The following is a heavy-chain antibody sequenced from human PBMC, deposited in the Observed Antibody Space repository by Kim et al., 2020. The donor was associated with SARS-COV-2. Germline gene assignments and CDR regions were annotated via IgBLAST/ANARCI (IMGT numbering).Heavy chain of an antibody. CDR1: GGSFSGYY. Sequence: SETLSLTCVVYGGSFSGYYWNWIRQPPGKGLEWIGEINHSGSTNYNPSLKSRAAISIDTSKNQFSLKVNSVTAAETAVYYCARGLLHHYDSNGYHYYFDYWGQGTLVTVSS. V-gene: IGHV4-34*01. CDR2: INHSGST. D-gene: IGHD3-22*01. J-gene: IGHJ4*02. CDR3: ARGLLHHYDSNGYHYYFDY.